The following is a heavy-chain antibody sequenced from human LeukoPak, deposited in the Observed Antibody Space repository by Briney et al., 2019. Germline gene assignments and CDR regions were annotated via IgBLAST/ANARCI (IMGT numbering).Heavy chain of an antibody. Sequence: GGSLRLSCAASGFTFSSYSMNWVRQAPGKGLEWVAVISYDGSNKYYADSVKGRFTISRDNSKNTLYLQMNSLRAEDTAVYYCARDRYGGSYFDYWGQGTLVTVAS. D-gene: IGHD1-26*01. CDR2: ISYDGSNK. CDR1: GFTFSSYS. J-gene: IGHJ4*02. CDR3: ARDRYGGSYFDY. V-gene: IGHV3-30*03.